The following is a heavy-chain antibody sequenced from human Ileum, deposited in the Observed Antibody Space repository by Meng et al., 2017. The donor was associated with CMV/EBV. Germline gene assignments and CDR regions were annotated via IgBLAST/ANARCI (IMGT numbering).Heavy chain of an antibody. D-gene: IGHD3-10*01. Sequence: QVRRHESDPGILKPSETLPPSFCVSGGSSIIYYGSSIRPAQGKGLECIGYLYSTGKINYSPSLRSRLTISVDTSRNQFSLRLSSVTAADTAVYYCARTGRFGSYYFDYWGQGTLVTVSS. CDR3: ARTGRFGSYYFDY. V-gene: IGHV4-59*01. CDR1: GGSSIIYY. J-gene: IGHJ4*02. CDR2: LYSTGKI.